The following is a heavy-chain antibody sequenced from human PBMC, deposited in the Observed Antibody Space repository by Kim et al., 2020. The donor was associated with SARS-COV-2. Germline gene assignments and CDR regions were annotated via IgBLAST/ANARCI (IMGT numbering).Heavy chain of an antibody. CDR3: ARDSSRITMVRGVILPYGMDV. D-gene: IGHD3-10*01. Sequence: SETLSLTCTVSGGSVSSGSYYWSWIRQPPGKGLEWIGYIYYSGSTNYNPSLKSRVTISVDTSKNQFSLKLSSVTAADTAVYYCARDSSRITMVRGVILPYGMDVWGQGTTVTVSS. CDR1: GGSVSSGSYY. V-gene: IGHV4-61*01. J-gene: IGHJ6*02. CDR2: IYYSGST.